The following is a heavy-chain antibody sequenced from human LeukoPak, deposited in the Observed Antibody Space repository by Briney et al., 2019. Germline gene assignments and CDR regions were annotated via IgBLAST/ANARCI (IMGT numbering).Heavy chain of an antibody. V-gene: IGHV1-46*01. CDR2: INPSGGST. Sequence: ASVKVSCKASGYTFTSYYMHWVRQAPGQGLEWMGLINPSGGSTIYAHKFQGRVTMTRDMSTSTVYMELSSLRSEDTAVYYCARDRSIAASGRSWYFDLWGRSTLVTVSS. J-gene: IGHJ2*01. D-gene: IGHD6-13*01. CDR1: GYTFTSYY. CDR3: ARDRSIAASGRSWYFDL.